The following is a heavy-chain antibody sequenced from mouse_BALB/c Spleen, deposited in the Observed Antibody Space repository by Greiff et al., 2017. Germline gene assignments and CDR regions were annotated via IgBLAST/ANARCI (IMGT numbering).Heavy chain of an antibody. CDR1: GYTFTEYI. CDR2: FYPGSGSI. J-gene: IGHJ4*01. V-gene: IGHV1-62-2*01. Sequence: QVQLKESGAELVKPGASVKLSCKASGYTFTEYIIHWVKQRSGQGLEWIGWFYPGSGSIKYNEKFKDKATLTADKSSSTVYMELSRLTSEDSAVYFCARDEDRVYYRYDDAMDYWGQGTSVTVSS. CDR3: ARDEDRVYYRYDDAMDY. D-gene: IGHD2-14*01.